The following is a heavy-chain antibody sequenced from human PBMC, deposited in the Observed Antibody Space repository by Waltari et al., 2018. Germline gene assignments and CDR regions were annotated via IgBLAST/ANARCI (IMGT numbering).Heavy chain of an antibody. Sequence: QVQLQQWGAGLLKPSETLSLPCAVYGASFSGYYWTWIRQPPGKGLEWSGEINHRGSTNYNPSLKSRVTISVDTSKNQFSLKLGSVTAADTAVYYCARGIEMATIAIMEYWGQGTLVTVSS. J-gene: IGHJ4*02. V-gene: IGHV4-34*01. CDR3: ARGIEMATIAIMEY. CDR2: INHRGST. CDR1: GASFSGYY. D-gene: IGHD5-12*01.